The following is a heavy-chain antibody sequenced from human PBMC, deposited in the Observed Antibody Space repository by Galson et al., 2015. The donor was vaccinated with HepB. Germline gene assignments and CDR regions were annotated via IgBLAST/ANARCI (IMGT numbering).Heavy chain of an antibody. CDR1: GFTFSSYD. V-gene: IGHV3-13*04. Sequence: SLRLSCAASGFTFSSYDMHWVRQATGKGLEWVSAIGTAGDTYYPGSVKGRFTISRENAKNSLYLQMNSLRAGDTAVYYCARDGGATVTTGGYFDLWGRGTLVTVSS. CDR2: IGTAGDT. CDR3: ARDGGATVTTGGYFDL. D-gene: IGHD4-17*01. J-gene: IGHJ2*01.